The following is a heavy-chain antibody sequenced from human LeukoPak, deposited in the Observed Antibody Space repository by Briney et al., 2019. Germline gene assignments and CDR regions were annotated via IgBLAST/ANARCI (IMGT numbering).Heavy chain of an antibody. J-gene: IGHJ4*02. D-gene: IGHD1-20*01. V-gene: IGHV3-15*01. Sequence: GGSLRLSCTASGFTFSDAWVTWVRQAPGKGLEWVGRIRSKTSGGTTDYAAPVKGRFTISRDDSKNTIFLQMNSPKTEDTAVYYCNTFNWNSPFDYWGQGTLVTVSS. CDR3: NTFNWNSPFDY. CDR1: GFTFSDAW. CDR2: IRSKTSGGTT.